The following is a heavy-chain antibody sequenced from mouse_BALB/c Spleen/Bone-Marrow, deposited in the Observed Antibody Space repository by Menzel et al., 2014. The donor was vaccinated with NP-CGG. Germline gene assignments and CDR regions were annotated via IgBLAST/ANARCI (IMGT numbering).Heavy chain of an antibody. CDR2: IDPANCNT. CDR3: AAYYYGTYGFAY. D-gene: IGHD1-1*01. V-gene: IGHV14-3*02. Sequence: EVQLQQSGAELVKPGASVKLSCTASGFNIKDTYMHWVKQRPEQGLEWIGRIDPANCNTKYDPKFQGKATITADTSSNTAYLQLSSLTPEDTAVYYCAAYYYGTYGFAYWGQGTLVTVSA. J-gene: IGHJ3*01. CDR1: GFNIKDTY.